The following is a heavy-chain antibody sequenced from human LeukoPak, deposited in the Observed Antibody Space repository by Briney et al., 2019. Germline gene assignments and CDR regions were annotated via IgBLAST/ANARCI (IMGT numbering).Heavy chain of an antibody. D-gene: IGHD2-2*01. CDR1: GGSISSSSYY. V-gene: IGHV4-39*01. CDR2: IYYSGST. CDR3: ARSARYCSSTSCSPGVWY. Sequence: PSETLSLTCTVSGGSISSSSYYWGWIRQPPGKGLEWIGSIYYSGSTYYNPSLKSRVTISVDTSKNQFSLKLSSVTAADTAVYYCARSARYCSSTSCSPGVWYWGQGTLVTVSS. J-gene: IGHJ4*02.